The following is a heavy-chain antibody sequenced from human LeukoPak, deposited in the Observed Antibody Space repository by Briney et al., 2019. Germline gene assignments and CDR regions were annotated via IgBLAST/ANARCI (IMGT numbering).Heavy chain of an antibody. Sequence: SETLSLTCAVYGGSFSGYYWTYIRQPPGKGLEWIGEINHSGSTNYNPSLNSRVTISVVASKDQFTLQLNSVTAADTAVYYCVRHDGRGGATMGAFDSWGQGSLVTVSS. CDR3: VRHDGRGGATMGAFDS. CDR2: INHSGST. CDR1: GGSFSGYY. D-gene: IGHD4/OR15-4a*01. V-gene: IGHV4-34*01. J-gene: IGHJ5*01.